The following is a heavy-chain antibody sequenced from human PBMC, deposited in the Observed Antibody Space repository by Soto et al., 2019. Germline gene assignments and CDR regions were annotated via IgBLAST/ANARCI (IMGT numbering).Heavy chain of an antibody. Sequence: PGGSLRLSCAGSGFIFGADWMTWVRQAPGKGLEWVANINRAGNDRYYVDSVKGRFTISRDNAKNSLYLQMNSLRAEDTAVYYCTRDLDTSGSAPISEYWGQGTLVPSPQ. CDR1: GFIFGADW. CDR2: INRAGNDR. D-gene: IGHD3-22*01. J-gene: IGHJ4*02. CDR3: TRDLDTSGSAPISEY. V-gene: IGHV3-7*03.